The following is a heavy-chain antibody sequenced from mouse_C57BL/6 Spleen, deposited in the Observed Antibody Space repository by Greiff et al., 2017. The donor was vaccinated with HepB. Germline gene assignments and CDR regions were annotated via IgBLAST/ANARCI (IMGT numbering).Heavy chain of an antibody. V-gene: IGHV3-6*01. J-gene: IGHJ2*01. Sequence: VQLKESGPGLVKPSQSLSLTCSVTGYSITSGYYWNWIRQFPGNKLEWMGYISYDGSNNYNPSLKNRISITRDTSKNQFFLKLNSVTTEDTATYYCATPYYFDYWGQGTTLTVSS. CDR2: ISYDGSN. CDR3: ATPYYFDY. CDR1: GYSITSGYY.